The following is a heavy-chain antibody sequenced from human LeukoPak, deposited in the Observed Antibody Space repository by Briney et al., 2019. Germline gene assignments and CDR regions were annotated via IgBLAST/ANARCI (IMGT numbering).Heavy chain of an antibody. CDR1: GYSFTSYW. V-gene: IGHV5-51*01. Sequence: GESLKISCKGSGYSFTSYWIGWVRQMPGKGLEWMGIIYPGDSDTRYSPSFQGQVTISADKSISTAYLQWISLKASDTAMYYCALSPHCTNGVCYPHYWGQGTLVTVSS. J-gene: IGHJ4*02. D-gene: IGHD2-8*01. CDR2: IYPGDSDT. CDR3: ALSPHCTNGVCYPHY.